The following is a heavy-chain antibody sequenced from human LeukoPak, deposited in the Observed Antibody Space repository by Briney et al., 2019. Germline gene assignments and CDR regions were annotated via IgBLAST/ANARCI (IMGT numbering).Heavy chain of an antibody. CDR3: ARNWNSHDAFDI. Sequence: KASETLSLTCTVSGGSISSSSYYWGWHRQPQGKGLEWIVSIYYSGSTYYNPSLKSRVTISVDTSKNQFSLKLSSVTAADTAVYYCARNWNSHDAFDIWGQGQWSPSLQ. D-gene: IGHD1-7*01. CDR1: GGSISSSSYY. CDR2: IYYSGST. J-gene: IGHJ3*02. V-gene: IGHV4-39*07.